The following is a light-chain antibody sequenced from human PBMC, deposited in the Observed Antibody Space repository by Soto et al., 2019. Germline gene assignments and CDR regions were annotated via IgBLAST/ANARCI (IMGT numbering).Light chain of an antibody. CDR1: QSVSSNY. CDR2: GAS. Sequence: EIVLTQSPGTLSLSPGERATLSCRASQSVSSNYLAWYQQKPGQAPRLLIYGASSRATGIPDRFSGSGSVTDFTLTISRLEPEDFVVYYCQQYGSSPPLTFGGGTKVEIK. J-gene: IGKJ4*01. CDR3: QQYGSSPPLT. V-gene: IGKV3-20*01.